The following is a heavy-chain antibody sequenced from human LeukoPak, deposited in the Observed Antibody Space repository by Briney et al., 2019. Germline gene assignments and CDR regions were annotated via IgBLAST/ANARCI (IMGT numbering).Heavy chain of an antibody. CDR2: ISSSGSSI. D-gene: IGHD6-13*01. Sequence: PGGSLRLSCVASGFTFSSYSMNWVRQAPGKGLEWVSYISSSGSSIKYADSVKGRFTLSRDNAKNSLYLQMNSLRAEDTAVYYCAKAKYSSSWYSGRNYFVYWGQGTLVTLSS. V-gene: IGHV3-48*01. CDR3: AKAKYSSSWYSGRNYFVY. J-gene: IGHJ4*02. CDR1: GFTFSSYS.